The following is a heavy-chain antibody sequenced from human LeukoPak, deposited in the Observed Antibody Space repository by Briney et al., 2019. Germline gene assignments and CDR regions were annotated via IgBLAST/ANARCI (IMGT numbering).Heavy chain of an antibody. CDR2: IYSGGST. D-gene: IGHD1-1*01. CDR3: ARDSPYHDGYFDY. Sequence: PGGSLRLSCAASGFTFDDYDMSWVRQAPGKGLEWVSVIYSGGSTYYADSVKGRFTISRDNSKNTLYLQMNSLRAEDTAVYYCARDSPYHDGYFDYWGQGTLVTVSS. J-gene: IGHJ4*02. V-gene: IGHV3-53*01. CDR1: GFTFDDYD.